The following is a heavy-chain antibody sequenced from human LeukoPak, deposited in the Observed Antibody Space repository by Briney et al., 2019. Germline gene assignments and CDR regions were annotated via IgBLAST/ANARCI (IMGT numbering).Heavy chain of an antibody. CDR1: GFTFSTYA. J-gene: IGHJ4*02. V-gene: IGHV3-23*01. CDR2: ITGSGGST. D-gene: IGHD3-22*01. Sequence: GGSLRLSCAASGFTFSTYAMSWVRQAPGRGLEWVSTITGSGGSTFYADSVKGRFTISRDISKNTLYLQMNSLKAEDTAVYYCAKVRGYYDSSTYYDYWGQGTLVTVSS. CDR3: AKVRGYYDSSTYYDY.